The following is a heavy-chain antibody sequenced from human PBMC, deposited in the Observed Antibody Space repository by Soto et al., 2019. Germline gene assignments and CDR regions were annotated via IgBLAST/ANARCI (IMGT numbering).Heavy chain of an antibody. V-gene: IGHV3-23*01. D-gene: IGHD3-22*01. CDR1: GFTFSSYA. Sequence: EVQLLESGGGLAQPGGSLRLSCVASGFTFSSYAMTWVRQAPGQGLEWVSVSSGSGGSTYYADSVKGRFTISRDNSKNQVYLQMSSLGAEDWAVYHGARDDSRGYYYEAFDIWGEGRMVTVSS. CDR3: ARDDSRGYYYEAFDI. J-gene: IGHJ3*02. CDR2: SSGSGGST.